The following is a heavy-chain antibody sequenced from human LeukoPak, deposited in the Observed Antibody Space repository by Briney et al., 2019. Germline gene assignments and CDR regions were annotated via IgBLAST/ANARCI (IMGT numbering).Heavy chain of an antibody. Sequence: SVKVSCKASGYTFTSYDISWVRQAPGQGLEWMGWIVVGSGTTQYAQNFQERVTITRDMSTATAYMELNSLRSGDTAVYYCAADLLGAAAYSWGQGTLVTVSS. V-gene: IGHV1-58*02. D-gene: IGHD6-13*01. CDR3: AADLLGAAAYS. CDR1: GYTFTSYD. CDR2: IVVGSGTT. J-gene: IGHJ5*02.